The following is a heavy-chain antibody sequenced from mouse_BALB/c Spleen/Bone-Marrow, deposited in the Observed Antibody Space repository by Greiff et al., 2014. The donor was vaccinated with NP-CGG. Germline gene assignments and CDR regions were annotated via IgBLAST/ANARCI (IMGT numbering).Heavy chain of an antibody. CDR1: GYIFTSYW. CDR3: AREYGNYNYALDY. J-gene: IGHJ4*01. V-gene: IGHV1S132*01. Sequence: QVHVKQSGAELVRPGASVKLSCTTSGYIFTSYWIHRVKQRSGQGLEWIARIYPGTGTTFYNEKFKGKATLTADQSSSTAYLQLSSLKSEDSAVYFCAREYGNYNYALDYWGQGTSVTVSS. D-gene: IGHD2-10*02. CDR2: IYPGTGTT.